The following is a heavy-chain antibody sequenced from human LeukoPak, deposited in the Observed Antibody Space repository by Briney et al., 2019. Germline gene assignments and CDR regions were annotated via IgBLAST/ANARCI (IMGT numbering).Heavy chain of an antibody. CDR3: ASLVVTDDWAFDI. J-gene: IGHJ3*02. D-gene: IGHD2-21*02. Sequence: GGSLRLPCAASGFAFSRYWMHWIRQAPGKGLVWVSAIYTDGTTKRHADSVKGRFTISRDNAKNTLYLQMNSLGVEDTAVYYCASLVVTDDWAFDIWGQGTMVTVSS. CDR2: IYTDGTTK. V-gene: IGHV3-74*01. CDR1: GFAFSRYW.